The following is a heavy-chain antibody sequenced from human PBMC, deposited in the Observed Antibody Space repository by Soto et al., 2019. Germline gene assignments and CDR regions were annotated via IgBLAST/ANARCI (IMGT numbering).Heavy chain of an antibody. CDR2: ISAYNGNT. CDR3: ARESAVAALDP. CDR1: GYTFTSYG. J-gene: IGHJ5*02. Sequence: QVQLVQSGAEVKKPGASVKVSCKASGYTFTSYGISWVRQAPGQGLEWMGWISAYNGNTNYAQKLQGRVIITTDPSTSTASMELTSLRSDDTAVYYCARESAVAALDPWGQGTLVTVSS. V-gene: IGHV1-18*01. D-gene: IGHD6-19*01.